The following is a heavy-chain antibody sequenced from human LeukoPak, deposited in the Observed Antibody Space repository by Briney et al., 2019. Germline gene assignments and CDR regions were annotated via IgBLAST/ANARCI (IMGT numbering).Heavy chain of an antibody. V-gene: IGHV3-48*01. J-gene: IGHJ4*02. Sequence: GGSLRLSCAASGFTFSDYTMNWVRQAPGKGLEWVSYISSSGGTISYADSGKGGFIVSRDNANNSLYLQMNSLRADDTAVYYCARHCSGGNCFHYWGQGTLVTVSS. CDR1: GFTFSDYT. CDR3: ARHCSGGNCFHY. D-gene: IGHD2-15*01. CDR2: ISSSGGTI.